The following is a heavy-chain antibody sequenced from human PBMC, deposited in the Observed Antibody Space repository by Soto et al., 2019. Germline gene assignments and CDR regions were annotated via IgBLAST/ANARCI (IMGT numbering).Heavy chain of an antibody. J-gene: IGHJ4*02. Sequence: QVQLVQSGAEVKKPGASVTVSCNASGDTFTGYYMHWVRQAPGQGLEWMGWINPNSGGTNYAPKFQGWVTMTRDTSLSTAYMELSRLRSDYTAVYYCARDRVYGSSTSCSPFCFADWGQGTLVTVSS. V-gene: IGHV1-2*04. CDR2: INPNSGGT. CDR1: GDTFTGYY. D-gene: IGHD2-2*01. CDR3: ARDRVYGSSTSCSPFCFAD.